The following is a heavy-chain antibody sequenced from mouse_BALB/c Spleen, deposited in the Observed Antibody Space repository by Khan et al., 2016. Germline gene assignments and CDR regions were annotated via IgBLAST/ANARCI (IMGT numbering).Heavy chain of an antibody. Sequence: EVQLQESGPGLVKPSQSLSLTCTVTGYSITSDYAWNWIRQFPGNKLEWMGYITYSGSTTYNPSLKSRISITRDTSKTPFFLQLSSVTTEDTATYYCANMDYWGQGSSVTVSS. CDR1: GYSITSDYA. J-gene: IGHJ4*01. V-gene: IGHV3-2*02. CDR2: ITYSGST. CDR3: ANMDY.